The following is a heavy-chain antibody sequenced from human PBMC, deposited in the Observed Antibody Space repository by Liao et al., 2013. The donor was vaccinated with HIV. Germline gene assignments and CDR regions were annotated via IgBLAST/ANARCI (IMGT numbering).Heavy chain of an antibody. CDR1: GGSISSYY. J-gene: IGHJ6*03. Sequence: QVQLQESGPGLVKPSETLSLTCTVSGGSISSYYWSWIRQPAGKGLEWIGRIYTSGSTNYNPSLKSRVTMSVDTSKNQFSLKLSSVTAADTAVYYCARGIRIAAAVTPYYYYMDVWGERDHGHRLL. D-gene: IGHD6-13*01. CDR2: IYTSGST. V-gene: IGHV4-4*07. CDR3: ARGIRIAAAVTPYYYYMDV.